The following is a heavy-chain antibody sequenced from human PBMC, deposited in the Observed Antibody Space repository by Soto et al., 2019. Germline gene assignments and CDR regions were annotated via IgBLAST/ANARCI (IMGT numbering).Heavy chain of an antibody. CDR3: ARPADGSGSYYIPL. J-gene: IGHJ4*02. Sequence: GESLNISCKGSGYIFSIYWIGLVRQVPGKGLEWMGIIYPGDSDTRYNPSFQGQVTISVDKSISTAYLQWSSLKASDTAMYYCARPADGSGSYYIPLWGQGTLVTAPQ. V-gene: IGHV5-51*01. CDR1: GYIFSIYW. CDR2: IYPGDSDT. D-gene: IGHD3-10*01.